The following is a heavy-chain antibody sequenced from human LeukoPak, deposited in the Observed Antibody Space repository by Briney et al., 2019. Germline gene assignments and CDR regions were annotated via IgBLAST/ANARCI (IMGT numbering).Heavy chain of an antibody. V-gene: IGHV4-39*07. J-gene: IGHJ6*03. Sequence: SETLSLTCTVSGGSISSSSYYWGWIRQPPGKGLEWIGSIYYSGSTYYNPSLKSRVTISVDTSKNQFSLKLSSVTAADTAVYYCARDYLPRYGSGSYYMREDYYYYMDVWGKGTTVTISS. CDR2: IYYSGST. D-gene: IGHD3-10*01. CDR1: GGSISSSSYY. CDR3: ARDYLPRYGSGSYYMREDYYYYMDV.